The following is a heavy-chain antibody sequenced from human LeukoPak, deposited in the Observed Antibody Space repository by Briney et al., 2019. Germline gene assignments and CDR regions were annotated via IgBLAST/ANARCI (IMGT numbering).Heavy chain of an antibody. J-gene: IGHJ4*02. Sequence: GGSLRLSCAASGFTFSSYGMHWVRQAPGKGLEWVAVISYDGSNKYYADSVKGRFTISRDNSKNTLYLQMNSLRAEDTAVYYCVKEGGSGSLFDYWGQGTLVTVSS. CDR2: ISYDGSNK. D-gene: IGHD3-10*01. V-gene: IGHV3-30*18. CDR1: GFTFSSYG. CDR3: VKEGGSGSLFDY.